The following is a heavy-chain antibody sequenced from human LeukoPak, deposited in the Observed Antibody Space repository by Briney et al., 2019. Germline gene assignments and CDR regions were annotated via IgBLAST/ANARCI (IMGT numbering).Heavy chain of an antibody. CDR2: ILPFSGTS. D-gene: IGHD4-17*01. Sequence: SVKVSCTASGGSFKTYAVIWVRQAPGQGLEWVGRILPFSGTSNYAQKFQDRVTLTADMSTSTVYMELSSLRSDDTAVHYCARASRGYGDYAVQFEYWGQGTLVTVSS. CDR1: GGSFKTYA. V-gene: IGHV1-69*06. J-gene: IGHJ4*02. CDR3: ARASRGYGDYAVQFEY.